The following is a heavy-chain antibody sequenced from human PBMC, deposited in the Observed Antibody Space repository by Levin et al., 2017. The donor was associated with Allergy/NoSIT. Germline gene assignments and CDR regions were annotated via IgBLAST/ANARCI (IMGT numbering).Heavy chain of an antibody. Sequence: LSLTCAASGFTVSSNYMSWVRQAPGKGLEWVSVIYSGGSTYYADSVKGRFTISRDNSKNTLYLQMNSLRAEDTAVYYCARLVDDYVWGSYRYSDYYYGMDVWGQGTTVTVSS. D-gene: IGHD3-16*02. V-gene: IGHV3-66*04. CDR3: ARLVDDYVWGSYRYSDYYYGMDV. CDR2: IYSGGST. CDR1: GFTVSSNY. J-gene: IGHJ6*02.